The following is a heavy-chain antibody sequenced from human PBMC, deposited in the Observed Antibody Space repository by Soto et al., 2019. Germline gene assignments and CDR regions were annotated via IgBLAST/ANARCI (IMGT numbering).Heavy chain of an antibody. J-gene: IGHJ5*01. V-gene: IGHV3-23*01. CDR3: AXPPPYCSSNTCYFPFDS. Sequence: GGSLRLSCAASGFTFSSYGMSWVRQAPGKGLEWVSSISAAGGSAYYADPVKGRFTISRDNSKNTLYLQMNSLRAEDTAVYYCAXPPPYCSSNTCYFPFDSWGQGTLVTVSS. CDR1: GFTFSSYG. D-gene: IGHD2-2*01. CDR2: ISAAGGSA.